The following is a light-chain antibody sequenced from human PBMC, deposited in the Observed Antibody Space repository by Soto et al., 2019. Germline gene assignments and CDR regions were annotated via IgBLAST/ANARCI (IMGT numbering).Light chain of an antibody. CDR2: DVT. Sequence: QSALTQPASVSGSPGQSITISCTGTSNDVGGYNYVSWYQQHPGKAPKLLIYDVTTRPSGVSSRFSGSKSGNTASLTISGLQTEDVAEYYCTSYTSVSTVVFGGGTKLTVL. J-gene: IGLJ3*02. CDR3: TSYTSVSTVV. V-gene: IGLV2-14*01. CDR1: SNDVGGYNY.